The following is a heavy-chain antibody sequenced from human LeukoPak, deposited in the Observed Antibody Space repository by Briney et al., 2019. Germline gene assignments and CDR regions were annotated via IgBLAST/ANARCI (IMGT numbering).Heavy chain of an antibody. CDR1: GYNLTELS. D-gene: IGHD3-9*01. V-gene: IGHV1-24*01. CDR3: AAGGFYDLLPY. Sequence: RASVKVSCKVSGYNLTELSMHWVRQAPGKGLEWMGGFDPGDGAMVHAQRFQGRVTMTEDTSTDTVYMELSSLKSEDTAVYYCAAGGFYDLLPYWGQGTLVTVSS. J-gene: IGHJ4*02. CDR2: FDPGDGAM.